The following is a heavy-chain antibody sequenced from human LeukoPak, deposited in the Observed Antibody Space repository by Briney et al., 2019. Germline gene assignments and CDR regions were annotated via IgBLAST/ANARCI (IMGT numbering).Heavy chain of an antibody. CDR1: GFNFRSHG. D-gene: IGHD2-15*01. CDR2: IGKDGNAK. V-gene: IGHV3-33*06. CDR3: AKAIEIVVVVAATPILRPYYFDY. Sequence: GGSLRLSCTASGFNFRSHGMHWVRQAPGKGLEWVGVIGKDGNAKFYEDSVEGRFTFSRDNSKNTLYLQMNSLRAEDTAVYYCAKAIEIVVVVAATPILRPYYFDYWGQGTLVTVSS. J-gene: IGHJ4*02.